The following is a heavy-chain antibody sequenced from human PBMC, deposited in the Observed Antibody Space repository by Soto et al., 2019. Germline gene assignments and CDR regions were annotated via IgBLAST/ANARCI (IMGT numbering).Heavy chain of an antibody. D-gene: IGHD3-10*01. CDR3: ARAGENYGSGTFSPPLRYYFNS. CDR2: INPSGGRT. J-gene: IGHJ4*02. Sequence: ASVKVSCKASGYTFTTHYTHWVRQAPGQGLEWMGIINPSGGRTTYALKFQGRVSLTSDTSTNTVYMELSSLRSEDTAVYYCARAGENYGSGTFSPPLRYYFNSWGQGTLVTVSS. V-gene: IGHV1-46*01. CDR1: GYTFTTHY.